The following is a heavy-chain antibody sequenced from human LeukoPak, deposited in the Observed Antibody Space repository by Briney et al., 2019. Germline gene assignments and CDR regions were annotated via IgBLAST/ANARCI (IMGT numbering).Heavy chain of an antibody. D-gene: IGHD6-19*01. J-gene: IGHJ4*02. CDR2: MNPNSGYT. CDR1: GYTFTTYD. V-gene: IGHV1-8*03. CDR3: ARVAGSIDY. Sequence: ASVKVSCKSSGYTFTTYDINWMRQATGQGLEWMGWMNPNSGYTGYAQKFQGRVTITRDTSISTAYMELSSLRSEDTAVYYCARVAGSIDYWGQGTLVTVSS.